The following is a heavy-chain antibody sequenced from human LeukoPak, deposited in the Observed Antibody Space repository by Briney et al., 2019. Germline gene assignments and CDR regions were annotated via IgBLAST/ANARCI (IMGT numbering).Heavy chain of an antibody. D-gene: IGHD3-10*01. CDR2: INHSGST. Sequence: SETLSLTCTVSGGSISSSNYYWGWIRQPPGKGLEWIGEINHSGSTNYNPSLKSRVTISVDTSKNQFSLKLSSVTAADTAVYYCASHHMVRGVHYWGQGTLVTVSS. J-gene: IGHJ4*02. V-gene: IGHV4-39*01. CDR3: ASHHMVRGVHY. CDR1: GGSISSSNYY.